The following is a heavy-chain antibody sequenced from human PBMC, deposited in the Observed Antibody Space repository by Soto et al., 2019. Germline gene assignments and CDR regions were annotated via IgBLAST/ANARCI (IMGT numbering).Heavy chain of an antibody. CDR3: VRTSLVVAAATREDY. V-gene: IGHV3-74*01. Sequence: GGSLKLSCAASGFTFSSYWMHWVRQAPGKGLVWVSRINSDGSSTSYAGSVKGRFTISRDNAKNTLYLQMNSLRAEDTAVYYCVRTSLVVAAATREDYWGQGTLVTVSS. CDR2: INSDGSST. CDR1: GFTFSSYW. J-gene: IGHJ4*02. D-gene: IGHD2-15*01.